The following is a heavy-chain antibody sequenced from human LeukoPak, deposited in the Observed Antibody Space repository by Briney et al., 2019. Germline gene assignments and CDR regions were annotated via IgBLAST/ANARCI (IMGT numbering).Heavy chain of an antibody. J-gene: IGHJ6*02. CDR2: IIPIFGTA. CDR1: GYTFTSYA. D-gene: IGHD3-3*01. CDR3: ASGFYTIFGVVIYYYYGMDV. Sequence: GASVKVSCKASGYTFTSYAISWVRQAPGQGLEWMGGIIPIFGTANYAQKFQGRVTITADESTSTAYMELSSLRSEDTAVYYCASGFYTIFGVVIYYYYGMDVWGQGTTVTVSS. V-gene: IGHV1-69*13.